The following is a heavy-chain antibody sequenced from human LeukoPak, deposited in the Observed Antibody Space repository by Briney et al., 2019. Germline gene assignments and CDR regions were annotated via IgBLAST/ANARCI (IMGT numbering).Heavy chain of an antibody. CDR2: IKQDGSEK. CDR3: ARQLQLVFDY. Sequence: PGGSLRLSRAASGFTLSGYCMGCGRRTPGRGLDCVDNIKQDGSEKCYVDSVKGPITISRDNAKYSLYLQMNSLRAEDTAVYYCARQLQLVFDYWGQGTLVTVSS. J-gene: IGHJ4*02. CDR1: GFTLSGYC. V-gene: IGHV3-7*03. D-gene: IGHD6-13*01.